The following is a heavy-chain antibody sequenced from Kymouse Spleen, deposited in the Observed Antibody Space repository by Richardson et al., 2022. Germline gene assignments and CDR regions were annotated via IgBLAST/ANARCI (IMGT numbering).Heavy chain of an antibody. CDR1: GGSISSSSYY. J-gene: IGHJ6*02. CDR2: IYYSGST. Sequence: QLQLQESGPGLVKPSETLSLTCTVSGGSISSSSYYWGWIRQPPGKGLEWIGSIYYSGSTYYNPSLKSRVTISVDTSKNQFSLKLSSVTAADTAVYYCARIIAAAGRGMDVWGQGTTVTVSS. D-gene: IGHD6-13*01. V-gene: IGHV4-39*01. CDR3: ARIIAAAGRGMDV.